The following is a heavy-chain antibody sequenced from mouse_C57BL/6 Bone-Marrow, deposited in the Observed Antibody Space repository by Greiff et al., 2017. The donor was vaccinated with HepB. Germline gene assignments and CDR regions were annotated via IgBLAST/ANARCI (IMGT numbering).Heavy chain of an antibody. CDR2: INPYNGGT. CDR3: ASSFYWYFDV. Sequence: VQLKESGPVLVKPGASVKMSCKASGYTFTDYYMNWVKQSHGKSLEWIEVINPYNGGTSYNQKFKGKATLTVDKSSSTAYMELNSLTSEDSAVYYCASSFYWYFDVWGTGTTVTVSS. V-gene: IGHV1-19*01. CDR1: GYTFTDYY. J-gene: IGHJ1*03.